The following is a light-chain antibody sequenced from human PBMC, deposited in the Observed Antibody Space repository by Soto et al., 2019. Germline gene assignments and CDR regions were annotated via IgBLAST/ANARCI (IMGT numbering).Light chain of an antibody. V-gene: IGKV4-1*01. CDR2: GAS. CDR1: PRVLYSSNNKNY. CDR3: QQYKDYWT. J-gene: IGKJ1*01. Sequence: DVVLTPSPDSLPASLGGSAPITCKSGPRVLYSSNNKNYLAWYQQKPGQPPKLLIYGASTREAGVPARFSGSGSGTEFSLTITSLQPEEFASYYCQQYKDYWTFGQGTKVEIK.